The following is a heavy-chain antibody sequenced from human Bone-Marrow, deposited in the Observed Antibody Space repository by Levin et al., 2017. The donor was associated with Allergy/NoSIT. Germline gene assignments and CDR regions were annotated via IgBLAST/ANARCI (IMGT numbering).Heavy chain of an antibody. Sequence: ASVKVSCKASGYTFTGYYMHWVRQAPGQGLEWMGWINPNSGGTNYAQKFQGRVTMTRDTSISTAYMELSRLRSDDTAVYYCASTHKTDSSGYYYYYGMDVWGQGTTVTVSS. CDR1: GYTFTGYY. CDR3: ASTHKTDSSGYYYYYGMDV. J-gene: IGHJ6*02. D-gene: IGHD3-22*01. CDR2: INPNSGGT. V-gene: IGHV1-2*02.